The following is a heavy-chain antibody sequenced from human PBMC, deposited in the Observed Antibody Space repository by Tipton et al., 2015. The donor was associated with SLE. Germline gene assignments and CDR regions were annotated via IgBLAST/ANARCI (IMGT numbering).Heavy chain of an antibody. V-gene: IGHV4-4*07. CDR3: ARGGGSYYDY. J-gene: IGHJ4*02. D-gene: IGHD1-26*01. CDR2: IYTSAST. Sequence: TLSLTCTVSGGSISGYYWSWVRQPAGKGLEWIGRIYTSASTIYNPSLKSRVTLSSDTPKNQFYLRVNSVTAADTAVYYCARGGGSYYDYWGQGTLVTVSS. CDR1: GGSISGYY.